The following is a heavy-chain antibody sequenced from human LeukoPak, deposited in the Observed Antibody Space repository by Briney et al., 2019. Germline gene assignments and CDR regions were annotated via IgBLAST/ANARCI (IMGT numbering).Heavy chain of an antibody. Sequence: GGSLRLSCAASGFTFSSYSMNWVRQAPGKGLEWVSSISSSSSYIYYADSVKGRFTISRDNAENSLYLQMNSLRAEDTAVYYCASAHVYSYVFDYWGQGTLVTVSS. CDR2: ISSSSSYI. J-gene: IGHJ4*02. CDR3: ASAHVYSYVFDY. D-gene: IGHD5-18*01. CDR1: GFTFSSYS. V-gene: IGHV3-21*01.